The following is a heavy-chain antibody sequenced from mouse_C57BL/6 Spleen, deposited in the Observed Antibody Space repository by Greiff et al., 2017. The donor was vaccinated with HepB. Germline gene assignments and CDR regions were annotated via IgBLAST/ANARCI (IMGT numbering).Heavy chain of an antibody. D-gene: IGHD2-4*01. CDR2: INPGSGGT. CDR3: ARYDYDDWYFEV. Sequence: QVQLQQSGAELVRPGTSVKVSCKASGYAFTNYLIEWVKQRPGQGLEWIGVINPGSGGTNYNEKFKGKATLTADKSSSTAYMQLSSLTSEDSAVYFCARYDYDDWYFEVWGTGTTVTVSS. V-gene: IGHV1-54*01. J-gene: IGHJ1*03. CDR1: GYAFTNYL.